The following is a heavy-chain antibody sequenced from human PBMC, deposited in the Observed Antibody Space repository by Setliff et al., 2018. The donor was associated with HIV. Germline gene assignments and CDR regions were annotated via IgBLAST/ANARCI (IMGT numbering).Heavy chain of an antibody. Sequence: SETLSLTCTVSGGSISSDGYYWSWIRQPAGKGLEWIGRISTTGSTNYTPSLKSRVTISVDTSKNQFSLKLSSVTAADTAVYYCARDRSSGRGYYYYYYMDVWGKGTTVTVSS. D-gene: IGHD6-19*01. CDR1: GGSISSDGYY. V-gene: IGHV4-61*02. CDR3: ARDRSSGRGYYYYYYMDV. J-gene: IGHJ6*03. CDR2: ISTTGST.